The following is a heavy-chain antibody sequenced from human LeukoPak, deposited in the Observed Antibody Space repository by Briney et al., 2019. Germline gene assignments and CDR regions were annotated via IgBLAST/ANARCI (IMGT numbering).Heavy chain of an antibody. Sequence: ASVKVSCKASGYTFTSYDINWVRQATGQGLEWMGWMNTNSGNTGYAQRFQGRVTMTRNTSIRTAYMELSSLRSEDTGVYYCAREHSSGWFRRSYYYGMDVWGQGTTVTVSS. V-gene: IGHV1-8*01. CDR2: MNTNSGNT. CDR3: AREHSSGWFRRSYYYGMDV. D-gene: IGHD6-19*01. CDR1: GYTFTSYD. J-gene: IGHJ6*02.